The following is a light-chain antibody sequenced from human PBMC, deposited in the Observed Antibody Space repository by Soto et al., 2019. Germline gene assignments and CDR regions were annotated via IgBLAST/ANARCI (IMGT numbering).Light chain of an antibody. Sequence: EIVLTQSPATLSVSPGERATLSCRASQSVSSKLAWYQHKPGQAPRLLIYAASTRATDIPARFSGSGSGTDFTLTISSLQSEDFAVYYCQQYNSWPPLTFGQGTRLEIK. V-gene: IGKV3-15*01. CDR3: QQYNSWPPLT. J-gene: IGKJ5*01. CDR2: AAS. CDR1: QSVSSK.